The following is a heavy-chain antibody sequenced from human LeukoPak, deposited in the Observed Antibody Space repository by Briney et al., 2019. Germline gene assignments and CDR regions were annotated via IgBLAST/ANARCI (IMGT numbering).Heavy chain of an antibody. Sequence: PSETLSLTCAVYGGSFSGYYWSWIRQPPGKGLEWIGEINHSGSTNYNPSLKSRVTISVDTSKNQFSLKLSSVTAADTAVYYCARAAFSSSWYSYWFDPWGQGTLVTVSS. V-gene: IGHV4-34*01. D-gene: IGHD6-13*01. CDR3: ARAAFSSSWYSYWFDP. J-gene: IGHJ5*02. CDR2: INHSGST. CDR1: GGSFSGYY.